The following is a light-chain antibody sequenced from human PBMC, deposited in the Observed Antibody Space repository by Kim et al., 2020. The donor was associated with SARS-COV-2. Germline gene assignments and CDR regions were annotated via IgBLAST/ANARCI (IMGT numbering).Light chain of an antibody. Sequence: QSALTQPASVSGSPGQSITISCTGTSSDIGAYNYVSWYQQHPDKAPKLMIHDVSLRPSGVSTRFSGSKSGNTASLTISGLQAEDEAHYYCSSYTTSSTRIFGGGTQLTVL. CDR3: SSYTTSSTRI. CDR1: SSDIGAYNY. CDR2: DVS. J-gene: IGLJ2*01. V-gene: IGLV2-14*03.